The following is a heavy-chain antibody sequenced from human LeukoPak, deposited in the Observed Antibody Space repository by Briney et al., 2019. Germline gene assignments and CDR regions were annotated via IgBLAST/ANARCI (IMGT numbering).Heavy chain of an antibody. J-gene: IGHJ4*02. CDR3: ASVLLDGDYGSLSY. D-gene: IGHD4-17*01. Sequence: HAGGSLRLSCAASGFTFSSYWMHWVRQAPGKGLVWVSRINSDGSSTSYADSVKGRFTISRDNAKNTLYLQMNSLRAEDTAVYYCASVLLDGDYGSLSYWGQGTLVTVSS. CDR1: GFTFSSYW. V-gene: IGHV3-74*01. CDR2: INSDGSST.